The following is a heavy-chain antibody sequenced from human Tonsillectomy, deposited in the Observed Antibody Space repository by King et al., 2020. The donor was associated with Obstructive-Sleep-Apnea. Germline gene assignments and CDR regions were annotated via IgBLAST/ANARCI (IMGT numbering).Heavy chain of an antibody. CDR1: GGSFSDFY. V-gene: IGHV4-34*01. D-gene: IGHD6-13*01. Sequence: VQLQQWGAGLLKPSETLSLTCAVYGGSFSDFYWSWIRQPPGKGLEWIGEINHSGSTNDNPSLKSRVTISVDTSKIQFSLKLSSVTAADTAAYYCARLMAAAGTNYYYDMDVWGQGTTVTVSS. CDR3: ARLMAAAGTNYYYDMDV. J-gene: IGHJ6*02. CDR2: INHSGST.